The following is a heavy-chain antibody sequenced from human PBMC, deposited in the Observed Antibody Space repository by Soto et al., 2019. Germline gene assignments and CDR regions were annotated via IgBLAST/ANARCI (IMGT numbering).Heavy chain of an antibody. CDR2: IYYSGST. J-gene: IGHJ6*02. CDR3: ASKPPDLYGMDV. CDR1: VGSISSGGYY. Sequence: SLSLACTVSVGSISSGGYYWSWIRQHPGKGLEWIGYIYYSGSTYYNPSLKSRVTISVDTSKNQFSLKLSSVTAADTAVYYCASKPPDLYGMDVWGQGTTVTVSS. V-gene: IGHV4-31*03.